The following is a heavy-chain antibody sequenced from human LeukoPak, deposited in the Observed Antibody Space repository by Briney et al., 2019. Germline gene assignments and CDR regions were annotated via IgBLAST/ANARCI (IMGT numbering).Heavy chain of an antibody. CDR3: ARDPPKARSGWYEKDYYYYYMDV. D-gene: IGHD6-19*01. Sequence: PGGSLRLSCAASGFTFSSYEMNWVRQAPGKGLEWVSYISSSGSTIYYADSVKGRFTISRDNAKNSLYLQMNSLRAEDTAVYYCARDPPKARSGWYEKDYYYYYMDVWGKGTTVTVSS. CDR2: ISSSGSTI. V-gene: IGHV3-48*03. J-gene: IGHJ6*03. CDR1: GFTFSSYE.